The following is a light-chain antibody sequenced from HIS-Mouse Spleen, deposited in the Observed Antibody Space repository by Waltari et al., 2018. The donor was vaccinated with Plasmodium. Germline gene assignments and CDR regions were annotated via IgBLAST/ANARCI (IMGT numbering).Light chain of an antibody. V-gene: IGLV2-18*01. CDR3: SLYTSSSTYV. J-gene: IGLJ1*01. CDR2: EVS. CDR1: SSDLGRYNR. Sequence: QSALTQPPSVSGSPGQSVTIPCPGTSSDLGRYNRVSWYQQPPGTAPKLMIYEVSNWPSGVPDRFSGSKSGNTASLTISGLQAEDEADYYCSLYTSSSTYVFGTGTKVTVL.